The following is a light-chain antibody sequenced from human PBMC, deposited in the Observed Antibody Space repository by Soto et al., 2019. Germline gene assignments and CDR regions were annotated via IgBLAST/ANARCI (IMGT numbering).Light chain of an antibody. V-gene: IGKV4-1*01. CDR3: HQYYSTPWT. CDR1: QSVLSSSNNKNY. J-gene: IGKJ1*01. Sequence: DIVMTQSPDSLAVSLGDRSTINCNSSQSVLSSSNNKNYLAWYQQKPGQPPKLLIYWASTRESGVPDRFSGSGSGTDFSLTISSLQAEDVAVYYCHQYYSTPWTFGQGTKVDIK. CDR2: WAS.